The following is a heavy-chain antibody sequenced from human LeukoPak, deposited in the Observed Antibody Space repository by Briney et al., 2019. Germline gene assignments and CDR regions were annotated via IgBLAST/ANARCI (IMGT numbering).Heavy chain of an antibody. CDR1: GGSLSSSSYY. CDR2: IYYSGST. Sequence: SETLSLTCTVSGGSLSSSSYYWGWIRQPPGKGLEWIGSIYYSGSTYYNPSLKSRVTISVDTSKNQFSLKLSSVTAADTAVYYCARRGIVGVPFDYWGQGTLVTVSS. J-gene: IGHJ4*02. CDR3: ARRGIVGVPFDY. D-gene: IGHD1-26*01. V-gene: IGHV4-39*01.